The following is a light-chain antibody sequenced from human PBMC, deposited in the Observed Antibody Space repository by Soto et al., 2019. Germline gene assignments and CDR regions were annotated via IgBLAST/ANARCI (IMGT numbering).Light chain of an antibody. CDR1: SGHSTYV. V-gene: IGLV4-69*01. CDR2: VNSDGTY. Sequence: QAVLTQAPSASASLGASVRLTCTLTSGHSTYVIAWHQQQSEKGPRYLMKVNSDGTYTKGDEIPDRFSGSSSGTERYLTISSLQSEDEVDYYCQTWGTGIHVFGSGTKLTVL. J-gene: IGLJ1*01. CDR3: QTWGTGIHV.